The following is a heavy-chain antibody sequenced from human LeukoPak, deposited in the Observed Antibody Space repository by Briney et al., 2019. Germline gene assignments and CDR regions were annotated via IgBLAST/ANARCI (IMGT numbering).Heavy chain of an antibody. D-gene: IGHD6-13*01. CDR3: ATTSSSGTQH. CDR1: GYTFTDYY. CDR2: VDPEDGET. J-gene: IGHJ1*01. V-gene: IGHV1-69-2*01. Sequence: ASVKVSCKASGYTFTDYYMHWVQQAPGKGLEWMGLVDPEDGETIYAEKFQGRVTITADTSTDTAYMELSSLRSEDTAVYYCATTSSSGTQHWGQGTLVTVSS.